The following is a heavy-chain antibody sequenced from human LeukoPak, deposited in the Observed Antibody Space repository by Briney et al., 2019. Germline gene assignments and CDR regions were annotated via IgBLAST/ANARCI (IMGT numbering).Heavy chain of an antibody. CDR3: ARGRYNWNDRTLMDV. Sequence: GGSLRLSCAASGFIFSDYEMNWVRQAPGKGLEWISYISTRGPTTFYADSVKGRFTISRDSAKNSLYLQMNSLRAEDTAIYYCARGRYNWNDRTLMDVWGLGTTVTVSS. CDR1: GFIFSDYE. CDR2: ISTRGPTT. D-gene: IGHD1-1*01. V-gene: IGHV3-48*03. J-gene: IGHJ6*02.